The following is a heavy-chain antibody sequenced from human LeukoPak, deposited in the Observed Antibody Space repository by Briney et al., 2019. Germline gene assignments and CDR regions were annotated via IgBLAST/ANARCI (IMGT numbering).Heavy chain of an antibody. CDR1: GFTFSSYW. J-gene: IGHJ4*02. V-gene: IGHV3-74*01. D-gene: IGHD5-24*01. Sequence: GGSLRLSCAASGFTFSSYWMHWVRQAPGKGLEWVSRINSDGGTTSYADSVKGRFTISRDNSKNTLYLQMNSLRAEDTAVYYCAKVIREVDMSHDYWGQGALVTVSS. CDR2: INSDGGTT. CDR3: AKVIREVDMSHDY.